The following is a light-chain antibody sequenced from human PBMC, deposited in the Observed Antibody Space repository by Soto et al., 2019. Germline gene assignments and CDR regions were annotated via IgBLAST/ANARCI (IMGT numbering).Light chain of an antibody. V-gene: IGKV1-39*01. CDR1: QSISTY. CDR3: QHTYTTPIP. CDR2: HSS. J-gene: IGKJ5*01. Sequence: DIQMTQSPSSLAASVGDRVTITCRASQSISTYLNWYQQKPGKAPKLLIYHSSTLQSGVPSRFSGSGSGTDFTLTISRLQPEDFATYYCQHTYTTPIPFGQGTRREIK.